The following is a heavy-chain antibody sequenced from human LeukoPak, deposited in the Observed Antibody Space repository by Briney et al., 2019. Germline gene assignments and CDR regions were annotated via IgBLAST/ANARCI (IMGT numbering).Heavy chain of an antibody. J-gene: IGHJ4*02. CDR2: MNPNSGNT. Sequence: AAVKVSCKPSGYTFTSYDINWVRQATGQGLEWMGWMNPNSGNTGYAQKFQGRVTMTRNTSISTAYMELSSLRSEDTAVYYCARRSRSYGSGNIGGYWGQGTLVTVSS. CDR3: ARRSRSYGSGNIGGY. CDR1: GYTFTSYD. V-gene: IGHV1-8*01. D-gene: IGHD3-10*01.